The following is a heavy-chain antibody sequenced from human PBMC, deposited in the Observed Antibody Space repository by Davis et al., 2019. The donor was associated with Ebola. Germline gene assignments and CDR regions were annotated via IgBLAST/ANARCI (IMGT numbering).Heavy chain of an antibody. Sequence: AASVKVSCKASGYTFIDYYIHWVRQAPGQGLEWMGWINPKSGGTKYAQKFQDWVTMTRDTSISTAYVELSGLTSDDTALYSYARAVSPTSDYYMDVWGKGTAVTVSS. D-gene: IGHD5/OR15-5a*01. J-gene: IGHJ6*03. CDR1: GYTFIDYY. V-gene: IGHV1-2*04. CDR3: ARAVSPTSDYYMDV. CDR2: INPKSGGT.